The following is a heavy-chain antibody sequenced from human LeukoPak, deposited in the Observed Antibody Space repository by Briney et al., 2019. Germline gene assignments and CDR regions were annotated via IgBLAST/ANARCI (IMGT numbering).Heavy chain of an antibody. CDR1: GGSISSYY. CDR3: ARGGYSYLVDY. D-gene: IGHD5-18*01. Sequence: SETLSLTCTVSGGSISSYYWSWIRQPPGKGLEWIGYIYYSGSTNYNPSLKSRVTISVDTSKNQFSLKLSSVTAADTAVYYCARGGYSYLVDYWGQGTLVTVSS. CDR2: IYYSGST. J-gene: IGHJ4*02. V-gene: IGHV4-59*08.